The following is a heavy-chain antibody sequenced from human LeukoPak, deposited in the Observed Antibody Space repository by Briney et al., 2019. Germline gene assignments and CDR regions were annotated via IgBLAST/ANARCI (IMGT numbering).Heavy chain of an antibody. J-gene: IGHJ4*02. CDR3: ARERDGRFFDY. Sequence: GGSLRLSCEVSGLIFRSYWMSWVRQAPGKGLEWVANINQEGSEKYFEDSVKGRFTISRGNAKNSLHLQMNTLRAEDTAVYYCARERDGRFFDYWGQGTLVTVSS. CDR1: GLIFRSYW. V-gene: IGHV3-7*01. CDR2: INQEGSEK. D-gene: IGHD5-24*01.